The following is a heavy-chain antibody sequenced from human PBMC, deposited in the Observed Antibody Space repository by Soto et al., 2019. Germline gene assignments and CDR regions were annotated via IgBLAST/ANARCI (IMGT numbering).Heavy chain of an antibody. J-gene: IGHJ4*02. D-gene: IGHD1-1*01. Sequence: PSETLSLTCAVYGGSFSGYYWSWIRQPPGKGLEWIGEINHSGSTNYNPSLKSRVTISVDTSKNQFSLKLSSVTAADTAVYYCARGQSSLLLDGCGQGILVTVAS. CDR3: ARGQSSLLLDG. V-gene: IGHV4-34*01. CDR1: GGSFSGYY. CDR2: INHSGST.